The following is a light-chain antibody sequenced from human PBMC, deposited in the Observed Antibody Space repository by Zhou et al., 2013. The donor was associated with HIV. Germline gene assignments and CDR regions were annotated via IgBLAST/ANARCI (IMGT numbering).Light chain of an antibody. CDR2: GAS. Sequence: EIVLTQSPGTLSLSPGERATLSCRASQSVSSSYLAWYQQKPGQAPRLLIYGASSRATGIPDRFSGSGSGTDFTLTISRLEPEDFAVYYCQQYGSSQGYTFGRGDQAGDQT. J-gene: IGKJ2*01. CDR1: QSVSSSY. CDR3: QQYGSSQGYT. V-gene: IGKV3-20*01.